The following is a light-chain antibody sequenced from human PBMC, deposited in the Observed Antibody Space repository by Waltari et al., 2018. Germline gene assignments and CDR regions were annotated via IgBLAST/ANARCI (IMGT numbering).Light chain of an antibody. J-gene: IGLJ1*01. V-gene: IGLV2-23*02. Sequence: QSALTQPASVSGSPGQSITISCTGTRSDVGIYNLVSWYQQPPGKAPQLLIYEVTQRPPTIVIRFSGSRSVNTASLTISGLQAEDEADYYCCSFTLSRTYVFGSGTKVTVL. CDR3: CSFTLSRTYV. CDR1: RSDVGIYNL. CDR2: EVT.